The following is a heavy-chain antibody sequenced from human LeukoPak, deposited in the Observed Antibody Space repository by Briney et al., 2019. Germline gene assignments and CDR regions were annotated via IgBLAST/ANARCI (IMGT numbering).Heavy chain of an antibody. CDR3: EGYYYDSRGLGGYFDY. CDR1: GFTFSSYG. J-gene: IGHJ4*02. D-gene: IGHD3-22*01. V-gene: IGHV3-23*01. CDR2: ISGSGGST. Sequence: GGSLRLSCAASGFTFSSYGMSWVRQAPGKGLEWVSAISGSGGSTYYADSVKGRFTISRDNSKNTLYLQMNSLRAEDTAVYYCEGYYYDSRGLGGYFDYWGQGTLVTVSS.